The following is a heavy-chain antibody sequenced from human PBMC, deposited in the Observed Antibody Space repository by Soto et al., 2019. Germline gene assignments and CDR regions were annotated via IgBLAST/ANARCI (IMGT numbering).Heavy chain of an antibody. J-gene: IGHJ6*04. CDR2: IIPIFGTA. CDR1: GVTFSSYA. Sequence: SVKVSCKASGVTFSSYAISWVRQAPGQGLEWMGGIIPIFGTANYAQKFQGRVTITADESTSTAYMELSSLRSEDTAVYYCAAQSSSCLLGEHHIYYDYGTDVWGKGTTVTISS. V-gene: IGHV1-69*13. CDR3: AAQSSSCLLGEHHIYYDYGTDV. D-gene: IGHD6-6*01.